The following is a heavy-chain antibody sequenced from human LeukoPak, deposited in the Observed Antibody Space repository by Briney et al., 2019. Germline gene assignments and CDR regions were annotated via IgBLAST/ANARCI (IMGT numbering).Heavy chain of an antibody. CDR1: GGSISSSNW. Sequence: ETLSLTCAVSGGSISSSNWWSWVRQPPGKGLEWVSVIYSGGNTYYADSVKGRFTISRDNSKNTLYLQMNSLRAEDTAVYYCARAYGGYYFDYWGQGTLVTVSS. D-gene: IGHD4/OR15-4a*01. CDR2: IYSGGNT. J-gene: IGHJ4*02. CDR3: ARAYGGYYFDY. V-gene: IGHV3-53*03.